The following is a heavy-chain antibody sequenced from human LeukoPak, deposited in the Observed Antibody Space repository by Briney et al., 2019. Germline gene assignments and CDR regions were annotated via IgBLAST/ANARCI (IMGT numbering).Heavy chain of an antibody. Sequence: GGSLRLSCAASGFTLTNYAMHWVRQRAGEGLEWVSALGTAGDTFYPGSVKGRFTISRDDAKKSLFLQMNSLRAEDTAIYYCARQNTPHGNFDYWGQGTLVTVSS. CDR1: GFTLTNYA. J-gene: IGHJ4*02. CDR3: ARQNTPHGNFDY. V-gene: IGHV3-13*01. D-gene: IGHD5-24*01. CDR2: LGTAGDT.